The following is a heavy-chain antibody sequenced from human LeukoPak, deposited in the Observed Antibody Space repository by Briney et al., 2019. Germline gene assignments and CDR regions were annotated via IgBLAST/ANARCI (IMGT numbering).Heavy chain of an antibody. CDR2: IYSGGST. CDR3: ARSCSSTSCYAYFDY. Sequence: GGSLRLSCAASAFTVSIYYMSWVRQAPGKGLEWVSVIYSGGSTYYADSVKGRFTISRDNSKNTLYLQMNSLRAEDTAVYYCARSCSSTSCYAYFDYWGQGTLVTVSS. CDR1: AFTVSIYY. J-gene: IGHJ4*02. V-gene: IGHV3-53*01. D-gene: IGHD2-2*01.